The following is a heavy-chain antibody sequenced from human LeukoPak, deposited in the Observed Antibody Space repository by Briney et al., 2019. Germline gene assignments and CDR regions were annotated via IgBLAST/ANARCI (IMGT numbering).Heavy chain of an antibody. J-gene: IGHJ4*02. CDR1: GGSFSGYY. V-gene: IGHV4-34*01. D-gene: IGHD1-26*01. CDR2: INHSGST. CDR3: ARSGGSGFQLDS. Sequence: KPSETLSLTCAVYGGSFSGYYWSWIRQPPGKGLEWIGEINHSGSTNYNPSLKSRVTMSLDTSKNQLSLNLSSVTAADTAVYYCARSGGSGFQLDSWGQGTLVTVSS.